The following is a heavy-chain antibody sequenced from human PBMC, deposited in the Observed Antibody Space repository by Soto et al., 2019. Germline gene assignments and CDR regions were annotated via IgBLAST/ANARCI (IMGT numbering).Heavy chain of an antibody. CDR2: MSDSGDIK. CDR1: GFTFSDHY. CDR3: ARGERDSRGYYIDY. Sequence: QVQLVESGGGLVNPGGSVRLSCAASGFTFSDHYMGWIRQAPGKGLEWVEYMSDSGDIKYYGASVRGRFSVSRDNAKNSLYLQMDSLSAEDTAVYFCARGERDSRGYYIDYWGQGTLVTVTS. J-gene: IGHJ4*02. V-gene: IGHV3-11*01. D-gene: IGHD3-22*01.